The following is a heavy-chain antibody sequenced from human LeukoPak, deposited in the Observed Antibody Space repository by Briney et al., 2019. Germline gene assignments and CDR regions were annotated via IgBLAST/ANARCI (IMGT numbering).Heavy chain of an antibody. CDR3: AREEQRATYYYYMDV. Sequence: GGSLRLSCAASGFTFSSYSMNWVRQAPGKGLEWVSSISSSSSYIYYADSVKGRFTISRDNAKNSLYLQINSLRAEDTAVYYCAREEQRATYYYYMDVWGKGTTVTVSS. J-gene: IGHJ6*03. CDR1: GFTFSSYS. D-gene: IGHD1-26*01. V-gene: IGHV3-21*01. CDR2: ISSSSSYI.